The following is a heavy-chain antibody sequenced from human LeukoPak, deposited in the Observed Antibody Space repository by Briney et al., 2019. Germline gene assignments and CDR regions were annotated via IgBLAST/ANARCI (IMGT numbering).Heavy chain of an antibody. CDR2: IGSSGGTT. J-gene: IGHJ4*02. Sequence: GGSLRLSCAASGFTFSSYAMSWVRQAPGKGLEWVSAIGSSGGTTYYADSVKGRFTISRDNSKNTLFLQMNSLRAEDTAMYSCSRLTGSGTDCWGQGTLVTVSS. D-gene: IGHD6-13*01. CDR3: SRLTGSGTDC. CDR1: GFTFSSYA. V-gene: IGHV3-23*01.